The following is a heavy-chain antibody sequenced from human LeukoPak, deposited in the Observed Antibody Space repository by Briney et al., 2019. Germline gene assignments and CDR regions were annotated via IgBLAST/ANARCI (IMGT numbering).Heavy chain of an antibody. CDR1: GYTFTSYD. J-gene: IGHJ3*02. D-gene: IGHD2-15*01. Sequence: ASVKVSCKASGYTFTSYDIDWVRQATGQGLEWMGWMKPNSGNTGYAQKFQGRVTMTRNTSISTAYMELSSLRSEDTAVCYCARGGYCSGGSCYDAFDIWGQGTMVTVSS. CDR3: ARGGYCSGGSCYDAFDI. V-gene: IGHV1-8*01. CDR2: MKPNSGNT.